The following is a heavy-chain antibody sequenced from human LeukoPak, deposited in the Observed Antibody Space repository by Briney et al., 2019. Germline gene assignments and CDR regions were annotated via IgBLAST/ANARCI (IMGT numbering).Heavy chain of an antibody. D-gene: IGHD1-26*01. CDR2: IYTSGST. J-gene: IGHJ6*03. V-gene: IGHV4-61*02. Sequence: PSETLSLTCAVSGGSISSGGYSWSWIRQPPGKGLEWIGRIYTSGSTNYNPSLKSRVTISVDTSKNQFSLKLSSVTAADTAVYYCASSTIVGATYYYYYYMDVWGKGTTVTISS. CDR3: ASSTIVGATYYYYYYMDV. CDR1: GGSISSGGYS.